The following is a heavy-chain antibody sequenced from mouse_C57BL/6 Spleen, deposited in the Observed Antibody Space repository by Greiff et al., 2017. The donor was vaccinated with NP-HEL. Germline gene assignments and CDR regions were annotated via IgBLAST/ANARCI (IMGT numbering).Heavy chain of an antibody. D-gene: IGHD1-1*01. Sequence: QVQLKQPGAELVRPGSSVKLSCKASGYTFTSYWMDWVKQRPGQGLEWIGNIYPSDSETHYNQKFKDKATLTVDKSSSTAYMQLSSLTSEDSAVYYCARGLLRYYFDYWGQGTTLTVSS. J-gene: IGHJ2*01. CDR3: ARGLLRYYFDY. V-gene: IGHV1-61*01. CDR1: GYTFTSYW. CDR2: IYPSDSET.